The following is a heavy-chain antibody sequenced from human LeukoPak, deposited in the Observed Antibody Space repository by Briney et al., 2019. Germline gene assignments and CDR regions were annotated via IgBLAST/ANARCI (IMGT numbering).Heavy chain of an antibody. D-gene: IGHD2-2*01. CDR2: IIPIFGTA. J-gene: IGHJ4*02. CDR1: GGTFSSYA. Sequence: ASVKVSCKASGGTFSSYAISWVRQAPGQGLEWMGGIIPIFGTANYAQKFQGRVTITADKSTSTAYMELSSLRSEDTAVYYCASFRCSRPSSTSCHPDRVGDYWGQGTLVTVSS. V-gene: IGHV1-69*06. CDR3: ASFRCSRPSSTSCHPDRVGDY.